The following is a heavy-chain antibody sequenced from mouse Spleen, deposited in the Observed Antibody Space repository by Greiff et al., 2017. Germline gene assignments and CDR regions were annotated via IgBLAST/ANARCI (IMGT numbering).Heavy chain of an antibody. CDR1: GFTFSSYA. CDR2: ISSGGSYT. CDR3: ARPPFYYGYDGGYFDV. V-gene: IGHV5-9-1*01. D-gene: IGHD2-2*01. J-gene: IGHJ1*01. Sequence: EVKLVESGGGLVKPGGSLKLSCAASGFTFSSYAMSWVRQTPEKRLEWVATISSGGSYTYYPDSVKGRFTISRDNAKNTLYLQMSSLRSEDTAMYYCARPPFYYGYDGGYFDVWGAGTTVTVSS.